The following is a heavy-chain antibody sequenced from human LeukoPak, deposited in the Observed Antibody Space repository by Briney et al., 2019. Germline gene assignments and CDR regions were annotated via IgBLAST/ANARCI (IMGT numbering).Heavy chain of an antibody. CDR2: ISAYNGNT. D-gene: IGHD2-15*01. J-gene: IGHJ6*03. V-gene: IGHV1-18*04. Sequence: ASVKVPCKASGYTFTGYYMHWVRQAPGHGLEWMGWISAYNGNTDYAQNLQGRVTMTRDMSTSTVYMELSSLRSEDTAVYYCARDRSLLLVFGSGYYYMDVWGKGTTVTVSS. CDR3: ARDRSLLLVFGSGYYYMDV. CDR1: GYTFTGYY.